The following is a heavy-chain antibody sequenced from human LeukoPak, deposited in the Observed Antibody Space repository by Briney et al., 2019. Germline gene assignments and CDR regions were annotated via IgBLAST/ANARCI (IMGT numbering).Heavy chain of an antibody. CDR3: ARDPTGYAGGDI. CDR2: IRYDGSNE. J-gene: IGHJ3*02. D-gene: IGHD5-12*01. V-gene: IGHV3-30*02. CDR1: GFTFSSYG. Sequence: GGSLRLSCAASGFTFSSYGMHWVRQAPGKGREWVAFIRYDGSNEYYADSVKGRFTISRDNSKNTLYLQMNSLRTEDTAVYYCARDPTGYAGGDIWGQGTMVTVSS.